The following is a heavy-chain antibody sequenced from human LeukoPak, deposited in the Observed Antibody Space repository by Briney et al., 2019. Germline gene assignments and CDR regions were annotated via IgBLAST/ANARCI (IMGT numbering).Heavy chain of an antibody. CDR1: GFTFSDYY. Sequence: PGGSLRLSCGASGFTFSDYYMSWICQAPGKGLEGVSYISSSGSTIYYADSVKGRFTISRDNAKNSLYLQMNSLRAEDTAVYYCARVPDYSNYEAFDYWGQGTLVTVSS. J-gene: IGHJ4*02. D-gene: IGHD4-11*01. V-gene: IGHV3-11*01. CDR2: ISSSGSTI. CDR3: ARVPDYSNYEAFDY.